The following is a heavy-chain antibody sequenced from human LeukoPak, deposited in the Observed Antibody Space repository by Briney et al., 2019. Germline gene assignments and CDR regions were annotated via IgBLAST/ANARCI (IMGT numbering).Heavy chain of an antibody. Sequence: SETLSLTCTVSGGSIGSSSYYWGWIRQPPGNGLGWIGSIYYSGSTYYNPSLKSLVTISVDTSKTQSSLKLSSVPGADTAVYYCAGPRYFDFDYWGQGTLVTVSS. V-gene: IGHV4-39*07. CDR2: IYYSGST. CDR1: GGSIGSSSYY. CDR3: AGPRYFDFDY. D-gene: IGHD3-9*01. J-gene: IGHJ4*02.